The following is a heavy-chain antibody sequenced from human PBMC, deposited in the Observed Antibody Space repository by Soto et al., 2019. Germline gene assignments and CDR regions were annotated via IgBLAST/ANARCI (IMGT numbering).Heavy chain of an antibody. V-gene: IGHV4-31*03. J-gene: IGHJ6*02. CDR2: IYDNGIT. CDR1: GGSISGGRYY. Sequence: QVPLQESGPGLVKPSQTLSLTCNVSGGSISGGRYYWNWIRQHPGKGLEWIGNIYDNGITYYNPSLKRRGLTSEATSKHQCARRRSTGTAADTAVDNCTTDRGFGMDGWCHGTTLTFYS. CDR3: TTDRGFGMDG.